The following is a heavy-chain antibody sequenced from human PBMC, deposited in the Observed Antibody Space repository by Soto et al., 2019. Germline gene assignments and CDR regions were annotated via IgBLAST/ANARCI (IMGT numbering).Heavy chain of an antibody. CDR1: GYTFSAYY. CDR3: ARGRTFAYDTSGYSVY. V-gene: IGHV1-2*02. D-gene: IGHD3-22*01. J-gene: IGHJ4*02. CDR2: INPKSGGT. Sequence: ASVKVSCKTSGYTFSAYYMHWVRQAPGQGLEWMGWINPKSGGTLYAQKFQGRVTMTRDTSISTAYMELSRLRSDDTAVYYCARGRTFAYDTSGYSVYWGREPWSPSPQ.